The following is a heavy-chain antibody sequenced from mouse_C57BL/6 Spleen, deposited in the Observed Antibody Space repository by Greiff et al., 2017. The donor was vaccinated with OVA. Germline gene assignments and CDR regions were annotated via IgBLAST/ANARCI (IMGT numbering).Heavy chain of an antibody. CDR2: IYPGSGST. CDR3: ARSRVPSVLGGY. V-gene: IGHV1-55*01. D-gene: IGHD5-1*01. Sequence: QVQLQQPGAELVKPGASVKMSCKASGYTFTSYWITWVKQRPGQGLEWIGDIYPGSGSTNYNEKFKSKATLTVDTSSSTAYMQLSSLTSEDSAVYYCARSRVPSVLGGYWGQGTTLTVSS. J-gene: IGHJ2*01. CDR1: GYTFTSYW.